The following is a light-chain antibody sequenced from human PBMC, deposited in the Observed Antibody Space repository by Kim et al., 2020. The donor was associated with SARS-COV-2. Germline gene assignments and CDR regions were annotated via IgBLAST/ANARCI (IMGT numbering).Light chain of an antibody. CDR2: ANN. J-gene: IGLJ1*01. CDR3: AAWDDTPNDYV. CDR1: TSNIGSNT. V-gene: IGLV1-44*01. Sequence: QSVLTQPPSASGAPGQRVTMSCSGNTSNIGSNTVNWYQQLPGTAPRLLIYANNQRPSGVPDRFSGSKSGTSASLAISRLQSEDEADYYCAAWDDTPNDYVFGGGTKVTVL.